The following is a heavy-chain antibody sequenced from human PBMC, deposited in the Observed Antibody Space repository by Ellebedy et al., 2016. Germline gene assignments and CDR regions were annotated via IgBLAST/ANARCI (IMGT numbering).Heavy chain of an antibody. CDR1: GYNFTTFW. CDR3: ASGETLPIDY. Sequence: GESLKISXKTSGYNFTTFWIGWVRQMPGKGLEWMGIVYPGDSDTRYSPSFQGQVTISADRSINTAYLRWSSLKASDTAMYYCASGETLPIDYWGQGTLVTVSS. J-gene: IGHJ4*02. CDR2: VYPGDSDT. D-gene: IGHD3-3*01. V-gene: IGHV5-51*01.